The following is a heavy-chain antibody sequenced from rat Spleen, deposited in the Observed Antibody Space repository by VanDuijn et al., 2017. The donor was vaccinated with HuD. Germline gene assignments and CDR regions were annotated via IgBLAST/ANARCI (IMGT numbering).Heavy chain of an antibody. D-gene: IGHD1-6*01. CDR1: GFTFSDYY. CDR2: IKYDGTSP. J-gene: IGHJ2*01. CDR3: TTEYTTDYYYGY. Sequence: EVQLVESDGGLVQPGRSLKLSCAASGFTFSDYYMAWVRQAPAKGLEWVATIKYDGTSPYYRDSVKGRFTISRDNAKSSLYLQMDSLRSEDTATYYCTTEYTTDYYYGYWGQGVMVTVSS. V-gene: IGHV5-20*01.